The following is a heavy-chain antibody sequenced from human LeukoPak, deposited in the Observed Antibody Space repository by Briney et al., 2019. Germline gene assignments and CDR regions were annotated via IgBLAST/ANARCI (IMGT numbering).Heavy chain of an antibody. V-gene: IGHV4-39*01. J-gene: IGHJ4*02. CDR3: ARGYLGTRYCSSTSCYAFWY. Sequence: SETLSLTCTVSGGSISSSSYYWGWIRQPPGKGLEWIGSIYYSGSTYYNPSLKSRVTISVDTSKNQFSLKLSSVTAADTAVYYCARGYLGTRYCSSTSCYAFWYWGQGTLVTVSS. CDR1: GGSISSSSYY. D-gene: IGHD2-2*01. CDR2: IYYSGST.